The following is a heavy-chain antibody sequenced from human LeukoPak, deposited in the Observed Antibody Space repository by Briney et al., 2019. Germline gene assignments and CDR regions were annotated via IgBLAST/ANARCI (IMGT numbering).Heavy chain of an antibody. CDR3: ARDPTVAEAW. D-gene: IGHD6-13*01. Sequence: GGSLRLSCAASGLTVNNNYMSWVRQAPGKGLEWVSVIYADGSTYYADSVKGRFTTSRDNARNSLYLQMNSLRAEDTAVYYCARDPTVAEAWWGQGTQVTVSS. V-gene: IGHV3-53*01. J-gene: IGHJ4*02. CDR1: GLTVNNNY. CDR2: IYADGST.